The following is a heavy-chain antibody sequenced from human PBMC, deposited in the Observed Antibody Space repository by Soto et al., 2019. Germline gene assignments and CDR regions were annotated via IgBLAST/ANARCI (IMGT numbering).Heavy chain of an antibody. CDR2: ISAYNGNT. CDR1: GYTFTSYG. V-gene: IGHV1-18*01. CDR3: ASVMYVDIVASLEY. D-gene: IGHD5-12*01. Sequence: ASVKVSCKASGYTFTSYGISWVRQAPGQGLEWMGWISAYNGNTNYAQKLQGRVTMTTDTSTSTAYMELRSLRSDDTAVYYCASVMYVDIVASLEYWGQGTLVTVSS. J-gene: IGHJ4*02.